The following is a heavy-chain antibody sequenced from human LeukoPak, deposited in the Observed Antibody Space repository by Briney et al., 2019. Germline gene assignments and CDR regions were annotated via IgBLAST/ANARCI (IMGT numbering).Heavy chain of an antibody. CDR3: ASLARGGNWFDP. V-gene: IGHV3-74*01. CDR1: GFTFSTYW. Sequence: DPGGSLRLSCAASGFTFSTYWMHWVRQAPGKGLVWVSRINSDGRRTTYADSVKGRFTISRDNAKNTLYLQMNSLRTEDTAVYYCASLARGGNWFDPWGQGTLVTVSS. CDR2: INSDGRRT. J-gene: IGHJ5*02. D-gene: IGHD6-6*01.